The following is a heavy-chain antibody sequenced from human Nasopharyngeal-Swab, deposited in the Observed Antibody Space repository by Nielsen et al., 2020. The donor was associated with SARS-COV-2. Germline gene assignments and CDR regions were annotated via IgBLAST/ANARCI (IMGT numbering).Heavy chain of an antibody. CDR1: GYTFTSYD. CDR2: MNPNSGNT. D-gene: IGHD3-9*01. Sequence: ASVKVSCKASGYTFTSYDINWVRQATGQGLEWMGWMNPNSGNTGYAQKFQGRVTMTRNTSISTAYMELSSLRSEDTAVYYCARDTTVRYFDWLFADYGMDVWGQGTTVTVSS. J-gene: IGHJ6*02. CDR3: ARDTTVRYFDWLFADYGMDV. V-gene: IGHV1-8*01.